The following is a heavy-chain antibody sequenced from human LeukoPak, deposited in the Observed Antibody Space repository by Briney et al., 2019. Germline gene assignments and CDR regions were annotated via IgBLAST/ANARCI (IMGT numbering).Heavy chain of an antibody. CDR1: GFTFSRYG. J-gene: IGHJ3*02. Sequence: GGSLRLSCAASGFTFSRYGMHWVRQAPGKGLEWVAFIRYDRSNKYYADSVKGRFTISRDNSKNTLYLQMNSLRAEDTAMYYCAKDWGDAYNSWASDIWGQGGMVSVSS. V-gene: IGHV3-30*02. D-gene: IGHD5-24*01. CDR2: IRYDRSNK. CDR3: AKDWGDAYNSWASDI.